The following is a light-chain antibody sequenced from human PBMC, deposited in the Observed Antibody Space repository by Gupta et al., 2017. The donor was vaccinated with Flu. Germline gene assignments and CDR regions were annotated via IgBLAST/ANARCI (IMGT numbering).Light chain of an antibody. J-gene: IGLJ2*01. CDR3: AACYSSFNGAV. CDR1: SRNVGSKR. CDR2: RNN. Sequence: TLPVTGDSRNVGSKRDGRLQRNHAPPPKILYDRNNNRPSEISYRFSGSRSGNTASLTITGLQVEDEAEYYSAACYSSFNGAVFGGGTKVTVL. V-gene: IGLV10-54*04.